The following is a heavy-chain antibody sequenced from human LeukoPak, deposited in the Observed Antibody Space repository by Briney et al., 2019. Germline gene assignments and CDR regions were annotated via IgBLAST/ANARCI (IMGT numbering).Heavy chain of an antibody. Sequence: GGSLRLSCAASGFTFSSYAMSWVRQAPGKGLEWVSAISGSGGSTYYADSVKGRFTISRDNSKNTLFLQMNSLRAEDTAVYYCARDDYGETFDYWGQGTLVTVSS. CDR1: GFTFSSYA. J-gene: IGHJ4*02. CDR3: ARDDYGETFDY. D-gene: IGHD4-17*01. V-gene: IGHV3-23*01. CDR2: ISGSGGST.